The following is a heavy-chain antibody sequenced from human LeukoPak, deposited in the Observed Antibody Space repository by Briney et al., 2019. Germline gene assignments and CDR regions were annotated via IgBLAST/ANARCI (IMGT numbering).Heavy chain of an antibody. CDR1: GYSFTSYW. CDR3: ARPGSSFSLDAFDI. Sequence: GESLKISCKGSGYSFTSYWIGWVRQMPGKGLEWMGIIYPGDSQTRTSPSFQGQVTMSADKSISTAYLQWRSLKASDTAMYYCARPGSSFSLDAFDIWGQGTMVTVSS. V-gene: IGHV5-51*01. CDR2: IYPGDSQT. D-gene: IGHD6-13*01. J-gene: IGHJ3*02.